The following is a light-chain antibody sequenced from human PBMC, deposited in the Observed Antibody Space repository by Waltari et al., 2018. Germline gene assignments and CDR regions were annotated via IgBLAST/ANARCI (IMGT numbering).Light chain of an antibody. V-gene: IGLV3-21*04. CDR2: YDS. Sequence: SYVLTQPPSVSVAPGKTARITCGGNNIGSKSVHWYQQKPGQAPVLVIYYDSDRPSGSPDRFSGSNSVNTAALTISRVEAGEEADYYCQVWDSSSDHRVFGGGTKLTVL. J-gene: IGLJ3*02. CDR1: NIGSKS. CDR3: QVWDSSSDHRV.